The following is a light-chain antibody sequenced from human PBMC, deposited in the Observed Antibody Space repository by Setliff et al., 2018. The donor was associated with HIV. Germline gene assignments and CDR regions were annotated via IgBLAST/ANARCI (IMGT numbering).Light chain of an antibody. CDR1: SGDVGGHNH. Sequence: QSVLTQPASVSGSPGQSITISCTGTSGDVGGHNHVSWYQQHPGKAPQLMIYDVASRPSGMSNRFSGSKSGNTASLTISGLQAEDEADYYCSSSRSSTIEVFGTGTKVTVL. V-gene: IGLV2-14*03. CDR2: DVA. CDR3: SSSRSSTIEV. J-gene: IGLJ1*01.